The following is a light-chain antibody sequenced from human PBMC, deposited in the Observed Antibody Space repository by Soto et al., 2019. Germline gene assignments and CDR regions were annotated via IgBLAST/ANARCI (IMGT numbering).Light chain of an antibody. CDR3: QQYGSSLT. V-gene: IGKV3-20*01. CDR2: GAS. J-gene: IGKJ1*01. Sequence: EVVLTQSPGTLSLSPGERATLACRASKSCGDYVAWYQKKSGQPPRLLIYGASSRASGIPDRFSGSGSGTDFTLTISRVEPEDFALYYCQQYGSSLTFGLGTKV. CDR1: KSCGDY.